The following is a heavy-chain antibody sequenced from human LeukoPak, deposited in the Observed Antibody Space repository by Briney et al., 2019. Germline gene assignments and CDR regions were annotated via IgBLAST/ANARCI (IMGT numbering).Heavy chain of an antibody. Sequence: GSLRLSCAASGFTFSSYSMNWVRQPPGKGLEWIGEINHSGSTNYNPSLKSRVTISVDTSKNQFSLKLSSVTAADTAVYYCARDGVRVGYSSGSNWFDPWGQGTLVTVSS. CDR2: INHSGST. J-gene: IGHJ5*02. CDR1: GFTFSSYS. CDR3: ARDGVRVGYSSGSNWFDP. V-gene: IGHV4-34*01. D-gene: IGHD6-19*01.